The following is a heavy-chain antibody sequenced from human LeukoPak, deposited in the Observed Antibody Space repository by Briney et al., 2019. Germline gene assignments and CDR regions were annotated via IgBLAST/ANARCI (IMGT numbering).Heavy chain of an antibody. V-gene: IGHV4-39*07. D-gene: IGHD3-3*01. CDR1: GGSISTSNYY. CDR2: IFYSGST. J-gene: IGHJ3*02. Sequence: SETLSLTCTVSGGSISTSNYYWGWIRQPPGKGLEWIGNIFYSGSTYYSPSLKSRVTISLDTSRNQFSLKLNSVTAADTAVYYCARDTGGGYDFWSGYPSDDAFDIWGQGTMVTVSS. CDR3: ARDTGGGYDFWSGYPSDDAFDI.